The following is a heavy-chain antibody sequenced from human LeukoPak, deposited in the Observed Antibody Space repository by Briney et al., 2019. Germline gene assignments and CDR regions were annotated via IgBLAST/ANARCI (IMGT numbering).Heavy chain of an antibody. CDR2: INRDGRST. CDR3: ARAGDFDWLLSFDY. Sequence: GGSLRLSCAASGFTFRSYWMHWVRQAPGKGLVWVSRINRDGRSTSYADSVKGRFTISRDNSKNTLYLQMNSLRAEDTAVYYCARAGDFDWLLSFDYWGQRTLVTVSS. CDR1: GFTFRSYW. J-gene: IGHJ4*02. D-gene: IGHD3-9*01. V-gene: IGHV3-74*01.